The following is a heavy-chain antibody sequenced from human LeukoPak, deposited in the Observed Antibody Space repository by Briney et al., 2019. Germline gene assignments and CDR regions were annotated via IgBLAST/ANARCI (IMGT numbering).Heavy chain of an antibody. V-gene: IGHV4-34*01. CDR3: AYNRNFALDN. J-gene: IGHJ4*02. Sequence: SETLSLTCAVYGGSFSGYYWSWIRQPPGKGLEWIGEINHSGSTNYNPSLKSRVTISVDTSKNQFSLKLTSVTAADTAVYYCAYNRNFALDNWGQGTLVTVSS. CDR1: GGSFSGYY. D-gene: IGHD1-14*01. CDR2: INHSGST.